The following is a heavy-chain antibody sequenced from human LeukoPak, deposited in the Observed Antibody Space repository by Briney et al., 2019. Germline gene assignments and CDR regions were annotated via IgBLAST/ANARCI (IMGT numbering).Heavy chain of an antibody. CDR3: ARDYDFWSGYPLNWFDP. Sequence: ASVKVSCKASGYTFTSYDINWVRQATGQGLEWMGWMNPNSGNTGYAQKFQGRVTMTRDTSISTAYMELSRLRSDDTAVYYCARDYDFWSGYPLNWFDPWGQGTLVTVSS. CDR1: GYTFTSYD. V-gene: IGHV1-8*01. J-gene: IGHJ5*02. D-gene: IGHD3-3*01. CDR2: MNPNSGNT.